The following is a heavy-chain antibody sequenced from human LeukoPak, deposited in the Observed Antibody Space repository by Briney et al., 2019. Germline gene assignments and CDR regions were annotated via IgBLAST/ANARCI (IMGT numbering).Heavy chain of an antibody. Sequence: SETLSLTCTVSGGSISSSSYYWGWIRQPPGKGLEWIGSIYYSGSTYYNPSLKSRVTISVDTSKNQFSLKLSSVTAADTAVYYCARDEYYYDSSGYYPVAGFDYWGQGTLVTVSS. CDR3: ARDEYYYDSSGYYPVAGFDY. V-gene: IGHV4-39*07. CDR2: IYYSGST. J-gene: IGHJ4*02. CDR1: GGSISSSSYY. D-gene: IGHD3-22*01.